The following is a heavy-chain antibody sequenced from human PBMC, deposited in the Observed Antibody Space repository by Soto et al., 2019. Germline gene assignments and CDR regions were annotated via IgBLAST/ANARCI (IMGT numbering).Heavy chain of an antibody. CDR2: IKSKTAGGTT. J-gene: IGHJ4*02. Sequence: GGSLRLSCAASGFIFSTYSMNWVRQAPGKGLEWVGRIKSKTAGGTTDYAAPVKGRFTISRYDSKDTLYLQMDSLKTEDTAVYYCTTLGYYSGGTYYSLDYWGPGTLVTVSS. CDR1: GFIFSTYS. CDR3: TTLGYYSGGTYYSLDY. V-gene: IGHV3-15*07. D-gene: IGHD2-15*01.